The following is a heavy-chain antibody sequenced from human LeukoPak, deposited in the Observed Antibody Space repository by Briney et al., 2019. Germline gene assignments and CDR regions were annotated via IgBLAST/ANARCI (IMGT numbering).Heavy chain of an antibody. CDR2: IYYSGST. CDR3: ARGYYDYVWGSYRYRAASAMLYFDY. J-gene: IGHJ4*02. D-gene: IGHD3-16*02. CDR1: GGSISSYY. V-gene: IGHV4-59*01. Sequence: PSETLSLTCTVSGGSISSYYWSWIRQPPGKGLEWIGYIYYSGSTNYNPSLKSRVTISVDTSKNQFSLKLSSVTAADTAVYYCARGYYDYVWGSYRYRAASAMLYFDYWGQGTLVTVSS.